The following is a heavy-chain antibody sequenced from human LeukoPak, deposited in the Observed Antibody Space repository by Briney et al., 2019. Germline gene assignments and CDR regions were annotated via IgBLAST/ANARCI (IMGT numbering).Heavy chain of an antibody. D-gene: IGHD3-10*01. CDR1: GFSLDDHA. J-gene: IGHJ6*02. V-gene: IGHV3-9*01. CDR2: ISWNGGSL. Sequence: PGGSLRLSCAVSGFSLDDHAMHWVRQAPGKGLEWVSGISWNGGSLDYADSVKGRFIISRDNAKKSLYLQMNSLRPEDTAVYYCAKDTEFGEPYHGMDVWGQGTTVTASS. CDR3: AKDTEFGEPYHGMDV.